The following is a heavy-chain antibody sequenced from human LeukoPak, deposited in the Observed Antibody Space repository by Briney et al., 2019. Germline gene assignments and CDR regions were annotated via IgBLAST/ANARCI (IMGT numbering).Heavy chain of an antibody. D-gene: IGHD3-3*01. J-gene: IGHJ6*03. CDR3: AKAGVVIIGYYYYYMDV. Sequence: GGSLRLSCAASGFTSSSYSMNWVRQAPGKGLEWVSSISSSSSYIYYADSVKGRFTISRDNSKNTLYLQMNSLRAEDTAVYYCAKAGVVIIGYYYYYMDVWGKGTTVTVSS. V-gene: IGHV3-21*04. CDR1: GFTSSSYS. CDR2: ISSSSSYI.